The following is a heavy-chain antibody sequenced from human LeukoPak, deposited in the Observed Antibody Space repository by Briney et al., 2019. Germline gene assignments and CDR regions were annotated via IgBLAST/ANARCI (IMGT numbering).Heavy chain of an antibody. J-gene: IGHJ4*02. D-gene: IGHD6-19*01. V-gene: IGHV4-59*01. CDR3: ARGVAVAGTFGY. CDR1: GGSISSYY. CDR2: IYYSGST. Sequence: SETLSLTCTVSGGSISSYYWSWIRQPPGKGLDWIGYIYYSGSTNYNPSLKSRVTISVDTSKNQFSLKLSSVTAADTAVYYCARGVAVAGTFGYWGQGTLVTVSS.